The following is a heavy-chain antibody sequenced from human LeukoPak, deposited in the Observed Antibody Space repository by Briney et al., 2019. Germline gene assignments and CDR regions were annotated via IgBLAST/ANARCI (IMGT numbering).Heavy chain of an antibody. V-gene: IGHV3-30*04. CDR1: GFTISSYA. J-gene: IGHJ4*02. CDR2: ISYDGSNK. D-gene: IGHD2-2*02. CDR3: ARRYCSSTSCYMGEVDY. Sequence: PGGSLRLSCAASGFTISSYAMHWVRQAPGKGLEWVAVISYDGSNKYYADSVKGRFTISRDNSKNTLYLQMNSLRAEDTAVYYCARRYCSSTSCYMGEVDYWGQGTLVTVSS.